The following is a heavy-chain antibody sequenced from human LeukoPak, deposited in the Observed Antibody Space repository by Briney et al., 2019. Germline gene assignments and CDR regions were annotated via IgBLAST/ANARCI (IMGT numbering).Heavy chain of an antibody. CDR3: ARRGNDFWSGYYQVPYYFDY. Sequence: PSETLSLTCAVYGGSFSGYYWSWIRQPPGKGLEWIGYIYYSGSTYYNPSLKSRVTISVDTSKNQFSLKLSSVTAADTAVYYCARRGNDFWSGYYQVPYYFDYWGQGTLVTVSS. V-gene: IGHV4-30-4*08. D-gene: IGHD3-3*01. CDR2: IYYSGST. J-gene: IGHJ4*02. CDR1: GGSFSGYY.